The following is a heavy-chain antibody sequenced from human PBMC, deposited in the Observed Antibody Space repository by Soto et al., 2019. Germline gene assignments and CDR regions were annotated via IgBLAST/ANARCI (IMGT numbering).Heavy chain of an antibody. CDR3: ARRYGPSFYY. D-gene: IGHD4-17*01. CDR1: GGSISSYY. Sequence: QVQLQESGPGLVKPSETLSLTCTVSGGSISSYYWSWIRQPPGKGLEWIGYIYYSGSTNYNPSLKSRVTISVDTSKNQFSLKLSSVTAADTAVYYCARRYGPSFYYWGQGTLVTVSS. J-gene: IGHJ4*02. V-gene: IGHV4-59*01. CDR2: IYYSGST.